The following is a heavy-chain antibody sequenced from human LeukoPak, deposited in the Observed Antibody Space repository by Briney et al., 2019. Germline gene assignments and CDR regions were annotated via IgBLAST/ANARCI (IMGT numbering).Heavy chain of an antibody. Sequence: GASVKASCKASGYTFTSYGISWVRQAPGQGLEWMGWISAYNGNTNYAQKFQRRVTMTRDTSISTAYMELSRLRSDDTAVYYCARTVCSSTSCYYGPLAGFDYWGQGTLVTVSS. J-gene: IGHJ4*02. D-gene: IGHD2-2*01. CDR3: ARTVCSSTSCYYGPLAGFDY. V-gene: IGHV1-18*01. CDR1: GYTFTSYG. CDR2: ISAYNGNT.